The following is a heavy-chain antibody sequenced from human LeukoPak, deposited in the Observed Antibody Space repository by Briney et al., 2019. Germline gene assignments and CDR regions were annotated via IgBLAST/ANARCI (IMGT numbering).Heavy chain of an antibody. D-gene: IGHD6-13*01. Sequence: ASVKVSCKASGYTFTSYGISWVRQAPGQGLEWMGWISAYNGNTNYAQKFQGRVTITADESTSTAYMELSSLRSEDTAVYYCARDGGAAVGDYWGQGTLVTVSS. CDR3: ARDGGAAVGDY. V-gene: IGHV1-18*01. CDR1: GYTFTSYG. CDR2: ISAYNGNT. J-gene: IGHJ4*02.